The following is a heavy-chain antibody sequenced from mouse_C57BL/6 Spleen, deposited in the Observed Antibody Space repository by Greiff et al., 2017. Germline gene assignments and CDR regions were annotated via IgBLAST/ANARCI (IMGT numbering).Heavy chain of an antibody. D-gene: IGHD4-1*01. CDR3: ARQTGKGDYFDY. V-gene: IGHV1-80*01. Sequence: QVQLQQSGAELVKPGASVKISCKASGYAFSSYWMNWVKQRPGKGLEWIGQIYPGDGDTNYNGKFKGKATLTADKSSSTAYMQLSRLTSEDSAVYFCARQTGKGDYFDYWGQGTTLTVSS. CDR2: IYPGDGDT. J-gene: IGHJ2*01. CDR1: GYAFSSYW.